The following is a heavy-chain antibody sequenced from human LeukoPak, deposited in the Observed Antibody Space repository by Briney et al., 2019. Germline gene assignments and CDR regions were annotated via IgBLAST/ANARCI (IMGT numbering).Heavy chain of an antibody. CDR3: ARDFSSSWYGTTDY. V-gene: IGHV3-49*03. CDR2: IRSKAYGGTT. Sequence: GRSLRLSCTASGFTFGDYAMSWFRQAPGKGLEWVGFIRSKAYGGTTEYAASVSGRFTVSRDDSKSIAYLQMNSLKTDDTAVYYCARDFSSSWYGTTDYWGQGTLVTVSS. CDR1: GFTFGDYA. J-gene: IGHJ4*02. D-gene: IGHD6-13*01.